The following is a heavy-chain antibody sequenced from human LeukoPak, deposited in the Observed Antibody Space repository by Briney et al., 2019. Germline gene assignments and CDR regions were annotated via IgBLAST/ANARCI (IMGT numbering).Heavy chain of an antibody. Sequence: PSETLTLTCAVYGGSFSGYYWSWIRQPPGKGLEWIGEINHSGSTNYNPSLKSRVTISVDTSKNQFSLKLSSVTAADTAVYYCAGSDSGYDLRSVAFDIWGQGTMVTVSS. V-gene: IGHV4-34*01. D-gene: IGHD5-12*01. CDR3: AGSDSGYDLRSVAFDI. CDR2: INHSGST. CDR1: GGSFSGYY. J-gene: IGHJ3*02.